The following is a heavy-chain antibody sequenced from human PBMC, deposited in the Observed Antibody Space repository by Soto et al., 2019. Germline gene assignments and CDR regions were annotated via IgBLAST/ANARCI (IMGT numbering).Heavy chain of an antibody. D-gene: IGHD3-9*01. CDR2: IYYSGST. V-gene: IGHV4-59*01. CDR1: GGSISGYY. CDR3: ARVDILTGYYHNFDY. Sequence: TSETLSLTCIVSGGSISGYYWSWIRQPAGKELEWIGYIYYSGSTNYNPSLKSRVTISVDTSKNQFSLKLSSVTAADTAVYYCARVDILTGYYHNFDYWGQGTLVTVSS. J-gene: IGHJ4*02.